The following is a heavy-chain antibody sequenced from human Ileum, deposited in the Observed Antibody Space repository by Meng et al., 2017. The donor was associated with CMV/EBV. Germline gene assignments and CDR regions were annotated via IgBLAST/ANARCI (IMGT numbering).Heavy chain of an antibody. J-gene: IGHJ6*02. CDR1: GGSISTYY. CDR2: TYYSGST. CDR3: AREGHYDTRENYNYFNGVDV. D-gene: IGHD3-22*01. V-gene: IGHV4-59*01. Sequence: SETLSLTCSVSGGSISTYYWSCIRQLPGKGLEWIGYTYYSGSTNYNPSLKSRVTIAVDTSKNQFSLKLSSVNYADTAVYYCAREGHYDTRENYNYFNGVDVWGQGTTVTVSS.